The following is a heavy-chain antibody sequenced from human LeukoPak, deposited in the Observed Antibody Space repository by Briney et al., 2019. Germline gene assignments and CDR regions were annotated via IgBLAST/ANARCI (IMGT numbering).Heavy chain of an antibody. D-gene: IGHD3-16*01. V-gene: IGHV3-74*01. CDR2: INGDGSST. J-gene: IGHJ4*02. Sequence: GGSLRLSCEASGFTFRSYWMHWVRQAPGKGLVWVSRINGDGSSTSYADSVKGRFTISRDNAKNTLYLQMNSLRAEDSAVYYCASAYYHYYFDYWGQGILVTVSS. CDR1: GFTFRSYW. CDR3: ASAYYHYYFDY.